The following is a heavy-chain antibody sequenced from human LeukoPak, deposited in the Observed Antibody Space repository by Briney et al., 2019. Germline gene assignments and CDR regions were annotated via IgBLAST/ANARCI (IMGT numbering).Heavy chain of an antibody. CDR2: INHSGST. CDR3: ARAPFWVTTARPFDQ. D-gene: IGHD4-11*01. V-gene: IGHV4-34*01. J-gene: IGHJ4*02. Sequence: PGGSLRLSCAASGFTFSSYAMSWVRQAPGKGLEWIGEINHSGSTNYNPSLKSRVTISIDTSKNQFSLKVNSVTAADTAVYYCARAPFWVTTARPFDQWGQGTLVTVSS. CDR1: GFTFSSYA.